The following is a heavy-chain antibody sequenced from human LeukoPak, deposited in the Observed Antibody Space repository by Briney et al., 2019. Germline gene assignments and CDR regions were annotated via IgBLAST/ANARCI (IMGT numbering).Heavy chain of an antibody. CDR3: ARGGYYDILSGYYRFDP. V-gene: IGHV1-8*01. D-gene: IGHD3-9*01. J-gene: IGHJ5*02. CDR2: MNPNSGNT. CDR1: GYTFTSYD. Sequence: ASVKVSCKASGYTFTSYDINWVRQATGQGLEWMGWMNPNSGNTGYAQKFQGRVTMTRNTSISTAYMELSSLRSEDTAVYSCARGGYYDILSGYYRFDPWGQGTLVTVSS.